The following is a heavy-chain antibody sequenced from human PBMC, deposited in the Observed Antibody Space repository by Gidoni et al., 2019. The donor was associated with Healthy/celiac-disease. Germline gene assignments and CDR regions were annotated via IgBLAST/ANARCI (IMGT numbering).Heavy chain of an antibody. Sequence: QLQLVESGGGVVQPGRSLRLSCAASGFTFSSYAMHWVRQAPGQGLEWVAVTSYDGSNKYYADSVKGRFTISRDNSKNTLYLQMNSLRGEDTAVYYCARDRYAETAYFDYWGQGTLVTVSS. CDR2: TSYDGSNK. D-gene: IGHD1-1*01. V-gene: IGHV3-30*04. CDR1: GFTFSSYA. CDR3: ARDRYAETAYFDY. J-gene: IGHJ4*02.